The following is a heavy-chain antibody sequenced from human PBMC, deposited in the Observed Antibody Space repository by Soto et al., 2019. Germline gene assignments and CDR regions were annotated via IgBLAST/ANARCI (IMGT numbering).Heavy chain of an antibody. CDR1: GGSFSGYY. CDR2: INHSGST. J-gene: IGHJ5*02. D-gene: IGHD3-10*02. V-gene: IGHV4-34*01. Sequence: QVQLQQWGAGLLKPSETLSLTCAVYGGSFSGYYWSWIRQPPGKGLEWIGEINHSGSTNYNPSLKSRVTISVDTSQHQFSLKLSSVTAADTAVYYCARGHRLYARGPQPWGQGTLVTVSS. CDR3: ARGHRLYARGPQP.